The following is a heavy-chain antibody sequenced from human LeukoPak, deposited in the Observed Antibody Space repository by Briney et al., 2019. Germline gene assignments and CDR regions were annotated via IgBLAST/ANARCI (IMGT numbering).Heavy chain of an antibody. D-gene: IGHD3-10*01. CDR2: ISGSSSTI. V-gene: IGHV3-48*01. Sequence: GGSLRLSCAASGFTFSSYSMNWVRQAPGKGLEWVSYISGSSSTIYYADSVKGRFTISRDNAKNSLYLQMNSLRAEDTAVYYCARKAGEFDYWGQGTLVTVSS. CDR1: GFTFSSYS. CDR3: ARKAGEFDY. J-gene: IGHJ4*02.